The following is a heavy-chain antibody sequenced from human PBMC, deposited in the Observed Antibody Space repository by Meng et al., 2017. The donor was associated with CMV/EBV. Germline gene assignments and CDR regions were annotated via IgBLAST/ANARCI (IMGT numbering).Heavy chain of an antibody. D-gene: IGHD2-15*01. CDR2: IYYSGST. J-gene: IGHJ5*02. CDR3: ARDRGCSGGSCPSGWFDP. CDR1: ISSGGYY. V-gene: IGHV4-31*02. Sequence: ISSGGYYWSWVRQHPGKGLEWIGYIYYSGSTYYNPSLKSRVTISVGTSKNQFSLKLSSVTAADTAVYYCARDRGCSGGSCPSGWFDPWGQGTLVTVSS.